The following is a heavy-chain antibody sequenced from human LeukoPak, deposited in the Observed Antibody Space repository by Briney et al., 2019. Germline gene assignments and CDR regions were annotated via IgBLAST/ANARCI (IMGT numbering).Heavy chain of an antibody. J-gene: IGHJ5*02. V-gene: IGHV4-39*07. CDR2: IYYSGST. CDR3: VRVRITIFGVGFNWFDP. Sequence: SETLSLTCTVSGGSISSSSYYWGWIRQPPGKGLEWIGSIYYSGSTYYNPSLKSRVTISVDTSKNQFSLKLSSVTAADTAVYYCVRVRITIFGVGFNWFDPWGQGTLVTVSS. D-gene: IGHD3-3*01. CDR1: GGSISSSSYY.